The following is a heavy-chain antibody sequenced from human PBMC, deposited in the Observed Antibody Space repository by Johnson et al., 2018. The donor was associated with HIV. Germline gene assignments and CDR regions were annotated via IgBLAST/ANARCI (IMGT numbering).Heavy chain of an antibody. CDR3: GKDRAVAGKGHDAFDI. D-gene: IGHD6-19*01. Sequence: VQLVESGGGLIQPGGSLRLSCKASGFSISSNYMSWVRQPPGMGLAWLSVFSSCSNTYYADSVNGRFTISRDNSNNTLYLQMNSLRAEDTAVYYSGKDRAVAGKGHDAFDIWGQGTMVTVSS. CDR1: GFSISSNY. J-gene: IGHJ3*02. V-gene: IGHV3-66*03. CDR2: FSSCSNT.